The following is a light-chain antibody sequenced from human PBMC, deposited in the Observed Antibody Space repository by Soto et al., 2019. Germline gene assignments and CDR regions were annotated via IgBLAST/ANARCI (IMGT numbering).Light chain of an antibody. CDR3: QTWDSSVPV. Sequence: SYELTQPPSVSVSPGQTATITCSGEQLGKKFSSWYQQRPGQSPVLVIFQTSKRPSGIPERFSGSTSGDTATLIVNGTQTEDEADYYCQTWDSSVPVFGAGTQLTVL. J-gene: IGLJ2*01. V-gene: IGLV3-1*01. CDR1: QLGKKF. CDR2: QTS.